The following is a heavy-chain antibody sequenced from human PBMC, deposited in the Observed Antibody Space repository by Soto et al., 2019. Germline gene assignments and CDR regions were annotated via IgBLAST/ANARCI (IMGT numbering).Heavy chain of an antibody. V-gene: IGHV3-11*04. CDR3: AKEGGLSGSYYISSSYYFDY. Sequence: GGSLRLSCAASGFTFSDYYMSWIRQAPGKGLEWVSYITNSGSTIYYADSVKGRFTVSRDNSKNTLYLQMNSLRAEDTSVYYCAKEGGLSGSYYISSSYYFDYWGQGTLVTVSS. CDR1: GFTFSDYY. J-gene: IGHJ4*02. D-gene: IGHD1-26*01. CDR2: ITNSGSTI.